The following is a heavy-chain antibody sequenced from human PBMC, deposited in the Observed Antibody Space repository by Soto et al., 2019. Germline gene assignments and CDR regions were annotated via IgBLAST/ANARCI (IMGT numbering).Heavy chain of an antibody. Sequence: PGGSLRLSCAASGSTFSDYYMSWIRQAPGKGLEWVSYISSSGSTIYYADSVKGRFTISRDNAKNSLYLQMNSLRAEDTAVYYCARGAHYYGSGSPYYYYGMDVWGQGTTVTVSS. J-gene: IGHJ6*02. D-gene: IGHD3-10*01. CDR2: ISSSGSTI. CDR1: GSTFSDYY. V-gene: IGHV3-11*01. CDR3: ARGAHYYGSGSPYYYYGMDV.